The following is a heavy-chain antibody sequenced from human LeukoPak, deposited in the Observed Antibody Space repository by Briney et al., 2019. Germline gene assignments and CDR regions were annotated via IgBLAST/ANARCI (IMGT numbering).Heavy chain of an antibody. D-gene: IGHD2-15*01. V-gene: IGHV1-46*01. J-gene: IGHJ6*03. CDR1: GYTFTSYY. CDR2: INPSGGST. Sequence: GASVKVSCKASGYTFTSYYMHWVRQAPGQGLEWMGIINPSGGSTSYAQKFQGRVTMTRDMSTSTVYMELRSLRSDDTAVYYCARSKRYCSGGSCRPYYMDVWGKGTTVTISS. CDR3: ARSKRYCSGGSCRPYYMDV.